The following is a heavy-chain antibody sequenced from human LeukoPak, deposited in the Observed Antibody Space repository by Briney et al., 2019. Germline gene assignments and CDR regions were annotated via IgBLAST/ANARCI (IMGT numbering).Heavy chain of an antibody. CDR1: GFTFSSYS. J-gene: IGHJ4*02. CDR3: ARNYDSSGNFDY. Sequence: GGSLRLSCAASGFTFSSYSMNWVRQAPGKGLQWVSSISSSSSYLYYADSMKGRITISRDNAKNSLYLQMNSLRAEDTAAYYCARNYDSSGNFDYWGQGTLVTVSS. V-gene: IGHV3-21*01. CDR2: ISSSSSYL. D-gene: IGHD3-22*01.